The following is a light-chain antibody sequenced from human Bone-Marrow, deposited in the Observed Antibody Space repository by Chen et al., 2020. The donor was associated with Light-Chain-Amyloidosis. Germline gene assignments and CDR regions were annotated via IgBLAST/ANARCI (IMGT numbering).Light chain of an antibody. CDR1: QSISSY. V-gene: IGKV1-39*01. Sequence: DIQMTPSPSSLAAAVGDRDTITCRASQSISSYLNWYHLTSGSAHKPLVYATSSLQSGVPPRFSGSGSGTDFTLTISSLQPGDFASYYCEQSYSSPLAFGGGTKVEI. CDR3: EQSYSSPLA. CDR2: ATS. J-gene: IGKJ4*01.